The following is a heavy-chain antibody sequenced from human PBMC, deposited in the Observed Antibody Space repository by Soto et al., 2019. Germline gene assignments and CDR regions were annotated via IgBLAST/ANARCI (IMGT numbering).Heavy chain of an antibody. V-gene: IGHV4-4*02. CDR2: IYHSGST. D-gene: IGHD2-2*02. CDR1: SGSLSSSNC. CDR3: GVVVVPPAIHY. Sequence: SETLSLTCAVSSGSLSSSNCWSWVRQPPGKGLEWIGQIYHSGSTNYNPSLKSRVTISIDTSKNQFSLDLSSVTAADTAVYYCGVVVVPPAIHYWAQGTLVTVSS. J-gene: IGHJ4*02.